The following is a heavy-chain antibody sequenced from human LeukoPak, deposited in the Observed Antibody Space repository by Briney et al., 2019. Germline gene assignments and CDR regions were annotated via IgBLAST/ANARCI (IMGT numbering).Heavy chain of an antibody. D-gene: IGHD4-11*01. CDR2: INTNTGIP. V-gene: IGHV7-4-1*02. CDR3: ARASTYYSNYDGSWFDP. J-gene: IGHJ5*02. CDR1: GYTFSNYA. Sequence: ASVKVSCKASGYTFSNYAINWVRQAPGQGLEWMGWINTNTGIPTYAQGFTGRFVFSLDTSVSTAYLQISSLKAEDTAVYYCARASTYYSNYDGSWFDPWGQGTLVTASS.